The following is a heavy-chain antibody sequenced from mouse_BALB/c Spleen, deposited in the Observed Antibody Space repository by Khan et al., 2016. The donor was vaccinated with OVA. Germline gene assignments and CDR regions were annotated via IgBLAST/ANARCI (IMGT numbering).Heavy chain of an antibody. J-gene: IGHJ4*01. V-gene: IGHV5-9-3*01. Sequence: EVELVESGGGLVKPGGSLKFSCSASGFSFSSYAMSWVRQTPEKRLEWVATISTGGHYTFYSDSVKGRFTISRDNAKNTPYLQMSSLRSEDRAMYFCARSLVDYHAMDYWGQGTSVTVSS. CDR1: GFSFSSYA. CDR3: ARSLVDYHAMDY. CDR2: ISTGGHYT. D-gene: IGHD2-2*01.